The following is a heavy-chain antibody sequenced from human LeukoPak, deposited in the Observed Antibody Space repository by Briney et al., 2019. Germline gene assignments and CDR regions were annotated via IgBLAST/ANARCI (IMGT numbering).Heavy chain of an antibody. D-gene: IGHD3-22*01. CDR3: ARQGTNYYDSSGSAGYFDY. CDR2: IYYSGST. V-gene: IGHV4-59*08. CDR1: GGSISSYY. Sequence: SETLSPTCTVSGGSISSYYWSWIRQPPGKGLEWIGYIYYSGSTNYNPSLKSRVTISVDTSKNQFSLKLSSVTAADTAVYYCARQGTNYYDSSGSAGYFDYWGQGTLVTVSS. J-gene: IGHJ4*02.